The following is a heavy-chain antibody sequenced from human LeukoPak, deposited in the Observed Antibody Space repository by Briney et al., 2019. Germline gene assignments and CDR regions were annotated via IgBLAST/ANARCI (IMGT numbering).Heavy chain of an antibody. D-gene: IGHD2-2*01. CDR3: ARALTDVVVVPAANPGGYYYYMDL. V-gene: IGHV3-21*01. J-gene: IGHJ6*03. CDR2: ISSSSSYI. Sequence: PGGSLRLSCAASGFTFSSYSMNWVRQAPGKGLAWVSSISSSSSYIYYADSVKGRFTISRDNAKNSLYLQMNSLRAEDTAVYYYARALTDVVVVPAANPGGYYYYMDLWGKGTTVTVSS. CDR1: GFTFSSYS.